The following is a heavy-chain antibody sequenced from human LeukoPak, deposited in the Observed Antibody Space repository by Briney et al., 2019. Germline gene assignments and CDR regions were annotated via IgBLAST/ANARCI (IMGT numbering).Heavy chain of an antibody. D-gene: IGHD6-6*01. Sequence: SETLSLTCTVSGYSISSGYYWGWIRQPPGKGLEWIGSIYHSGSTYYNPSLKSRVTISVDTSKNQFSLKLSSVTAADTAVYYCARLSSLANIAARGRTWLDPWGQGSLVTVSS. V-gene: IGHV4-38-2*02. J-gene: IGHJ5*02. CDR1: GYSISSGYY. CDR2: IYHSGST. CDR3: ARLSSLANIAARGRTWLDP.